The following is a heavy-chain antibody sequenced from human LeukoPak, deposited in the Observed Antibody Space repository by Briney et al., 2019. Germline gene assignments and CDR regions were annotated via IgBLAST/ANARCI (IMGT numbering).Heavy chain of an antibody. D-gene: IGHD4-17*01. V-gene: IGHV4-59*12. CDR2: IYYSGST. CDR1: GGSISSYY. CDR3: ARVPGSTTDRPYYYYYMDV. J-gene: IGHJ6*03. Sequence: SETLSLTCTVSGGSISSYYWSWIRQPPGKGLEWIGYIYYSGSTYYNPSLKSRVTISVDTSKNQFSLKLSSVTAADTAVYYCARVPGSTTDRPYYYYYMDVWGKGTTVTVSS.